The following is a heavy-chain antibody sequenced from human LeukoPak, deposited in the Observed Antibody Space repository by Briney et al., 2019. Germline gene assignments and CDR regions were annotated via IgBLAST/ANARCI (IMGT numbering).Heavy chain of an antibody. J-gene: IGHJ5*02. Sequence: GRSRRLSCAASGFIFSQYSMNWVRQAPGKGLEWVSHIRSSSETFYADSVKGRFTISRDNDRNSLYLQMNNLRGEDTAIYYCARDAGNSGYGCDLWGQGTLVTVSS. CDR1: GFIFSQYS. D-gene: IGHD5-12*01. V-gene: IGHV3-48*01. CDR2: IRSSSET. CDR3: ARDAGNSGYGCDL.